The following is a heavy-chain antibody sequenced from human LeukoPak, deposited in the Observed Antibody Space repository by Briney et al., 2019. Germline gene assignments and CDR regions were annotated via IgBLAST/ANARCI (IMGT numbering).Heavy chain of an antibody. CDR2: IWYDGSNK. CDR1: GFTFSSYG. D-gene: IGHD1-7*01. J-gene: IGHJ4*02. CDR3: ASIAGTTGPSDY. V-gene: IGHV3-33*01. Sequence: GGSLRLSCAASGFTFSSYGMHWVRQAPGKGLEWVAVIWYDGSNKYYADSVKGRFTISRDNSKNTLYLQMNSLRAEDTAVYYCASIAGTTGPSDYWGQGTLVTVSS.